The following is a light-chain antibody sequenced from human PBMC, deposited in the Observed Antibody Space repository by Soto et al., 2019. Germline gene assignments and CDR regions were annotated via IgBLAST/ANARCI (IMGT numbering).Light chain of an antibody. J-gene: IGLJ2*01. Sequence: QSVLTQPPSASGTPGQRVTISCSGSSSNIGSNTVNWYQQLPGTAPKLLIYSNNQRPSGVPDRFSGSKSGTSASLAISGLQSEYEADYYCAAWDDSLNVVFGGGTQLTVL. CDR1: SSNIGSNT. CDR3: AAWDDSLNVV. CDR2: SNN. V-gene: IGLV1-44*01.